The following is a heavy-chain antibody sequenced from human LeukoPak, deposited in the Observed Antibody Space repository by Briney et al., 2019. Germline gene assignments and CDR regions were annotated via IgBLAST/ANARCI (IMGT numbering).Heavy chain of an antibody. V-gene: IGHV4-34*01. CDR2: INHSGST. D-gene: IGHD3-22*01. Sequence: SETLSLTCAVYGGSFSGYYWSWIRQPPGKVLEWIGEINHSGSTNYNPSLKSRVTISVDTSKNQFSLKLSSVTAADTAVYYCARGLDSSGYYFGYWGQGTLVTVSS. CDR1: GGSFSGYY. J-gene: IGHJ4*02. CDR3: ARGLDSSGYYFGY.